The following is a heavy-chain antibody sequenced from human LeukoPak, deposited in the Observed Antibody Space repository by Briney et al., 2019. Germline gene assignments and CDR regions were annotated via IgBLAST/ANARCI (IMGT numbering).Heavy chain of an antibody. Sequence: SETLSLTCTVSGGSISSYYWTWIRQPPGKGLEWIGYIYYSGSTNYNPSLKSRVTISVDTSKNQFSLKLSSVTAADTAVYYCARTEYSSSPGPHWFDPWGQGTLVTVSS. CDR2: IYYSGST. V-gene: IGHV4-59*01. D-gene: IGHD6-6*01. J-gene: IGHJ5*02. CDR1: GGSISSYY. CDR3: ARTEYSSSPGPHWFDP.